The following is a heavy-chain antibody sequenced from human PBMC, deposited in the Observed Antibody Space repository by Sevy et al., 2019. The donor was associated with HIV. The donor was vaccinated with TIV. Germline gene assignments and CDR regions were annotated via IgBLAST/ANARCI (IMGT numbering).Heavy chain of an antibody. CDR3: AKDMGPGRGSSSYVGYDY. CDR1: GFTFENYA. CDR2: ISWNTDSI. Sequence: GGSLRLSCAASGFTFENYAMHWVRQAPGKGPEWVSGISWNTDSIGYADSVKGRFTIARDNAKRSLYLQMHSLRPEDTALYYCAKDMGPGRGSSSYVGYDYWGQGTLVTVSS. D-gene: IGHD6-13*01. V-gene: IGHV3-9*01. J-gene: IGHJ4*02.